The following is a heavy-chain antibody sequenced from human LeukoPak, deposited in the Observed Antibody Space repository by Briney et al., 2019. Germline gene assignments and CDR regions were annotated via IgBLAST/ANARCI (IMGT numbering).Heavy chain of an antibody. CDR3: ARVGSRYGPPNS. D-gene: IGHD5-18*01. J-gene: IGHJ4*02. V-gene: IGHV3-48*01. CDR2: ISSDAKTV. CDR1: GFNFSFYI. Sequence: GGSLRLSCPASGFNFSFYIMNWVRQAPGKGLEWISYISSDAKTVDYADSVKGRFTISRDNAKNSLYLQMNSLSADDTAVYYCARVGSRYGPPNSWGQGTLVTVSS.